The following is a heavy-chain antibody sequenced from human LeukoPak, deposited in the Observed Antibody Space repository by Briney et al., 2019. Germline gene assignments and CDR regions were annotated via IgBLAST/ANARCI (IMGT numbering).Heavy chain of an antibody. J-gene: IGHJ6*03. CDR1: GFTFSSYA. V-gene: IGHV3-30*04. Sequence: GRSLRLSCAASGFTFSSYAMHWVRQAPGEGLEWVAVISYDGSNKYYADSVKGRFTISRDNSKNTLYLQMNSLRAEDTAVYYCARDYTHYYYYMDVWGKGTTVTVSS. CDR3: ARDYTHYYYYMDV. CDR2: ISYDGSNK.